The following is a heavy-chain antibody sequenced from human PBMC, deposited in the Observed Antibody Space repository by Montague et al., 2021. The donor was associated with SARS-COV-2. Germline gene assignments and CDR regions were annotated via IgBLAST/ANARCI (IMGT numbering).Heavy chain of an antibody. CDR1: GGSINGYY. J-gene: IGHJ4*02. Sequence: SETLSLTCTVSGGSINGYYWSWIRQPPGRGLEWIGYIFNSGSTNYNPSLKSRVTISVDASKNQLSLRLRSVTAADTAVYYCVRVGVSNWYSFFDYWGQGTLVTVSS. CDR2: IFNSGST. D-gene: IGHD6-13*01. V-gene: IGHV4-59*01. CDR3: VRVGVSNWYSFFDY.